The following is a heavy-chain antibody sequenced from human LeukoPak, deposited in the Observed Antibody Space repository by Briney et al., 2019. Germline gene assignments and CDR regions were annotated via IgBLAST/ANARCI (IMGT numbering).Heavy chain of an antibody. V-gene: IGHV3-21*01. J-gene: IGHJ4*02. CDR3: ASQGGAMGGHDGWIDY. D-gene: IGHD1-1*01. CDR2: ISDASTYI. Sequence: GGSLILSCAASGSTFNKYSMNWVRQAPGKGLEWVSSISDASTYIFYADSVKGRFTISRDNAKNSLYLQMNSLRAEDTAVYYCASQGGAMGGHDGWIDYWGQGTLVTVSS. CDR1: GSTFNKYS.